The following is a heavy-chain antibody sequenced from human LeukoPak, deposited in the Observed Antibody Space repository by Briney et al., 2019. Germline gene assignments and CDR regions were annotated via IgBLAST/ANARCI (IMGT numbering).Heavy chain of an antibody. D-gene: IGHD2-21*01. CDR2: VYASATT. Sequence: SKTLSLTCTVSGASISTYLWSWIRQPAGKRMEWIGRVYASATTYYNPSLRSRVTLSIDTSKNQFSLSLNSVTAADTAVYYCAKTHCGGGSCDKFDSWGQGILVTVSS. CDR1: GASISTYL. CDR3: AKTHCGGGSCDKFDS. J-gene: IGHJ5*01. V-gene: IGHV4-4*07.